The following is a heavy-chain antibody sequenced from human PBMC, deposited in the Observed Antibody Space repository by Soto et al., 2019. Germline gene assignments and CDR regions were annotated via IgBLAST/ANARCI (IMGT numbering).Heavy chain of an antibody. CDR1: GGTFSSYA. Sequence: QVQLVQSGAEVKKPGSSVKVSCKASGGTFSSYAISWVRQAPGQGLEWMGGIIPIFGTANYAQKFQGRVTITADESTSTAYMELRSLRSEDTAVYYCARGPSPGRGVVPAAIHDYYYYGMDVWGQGTTVPVSS. J-gene: IGHJ6*02. CDR2: IIPIFGTA. CDR3: ARGPSPGRGVVPAAIHDYYYYGMDV. V-gene: IGHV1-69*01. D-gene: IGHD2-2*01.